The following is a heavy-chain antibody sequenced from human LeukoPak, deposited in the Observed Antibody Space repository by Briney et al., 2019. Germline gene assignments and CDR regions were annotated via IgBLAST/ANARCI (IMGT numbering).Heavy chain of an antibody. CDR3: ARDDSSGWYAIP. V-gene: IGHV4-34*01. CDR1: GGSFSSYY. CDR2: INHSGST. Sequence: SETPSLTCAVYGGSFSSYYWSWIRQPPGKGLEWIGEINHSGSTNYNPSLKSRVTISVDTSKNQFSLKLSSVTAADTAVYYCARDDSSGWYAIPWGQGTLVTVSS. J-gene: IGHJ5*02. D-gene: IGHD6-19*01.